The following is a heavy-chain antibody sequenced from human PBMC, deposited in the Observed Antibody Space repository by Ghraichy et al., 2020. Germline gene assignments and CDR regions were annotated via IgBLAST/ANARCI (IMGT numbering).Heavy chain of an antibody. CDR2: VSRGSLTI. CDR3: ARMTSYYMDV. CDR1: GFSFSNYS. Sequence: LTCAASGFSFSNYSMTWVRQAPGKGLEWVSFVSRGSLTIYYADSVKGRFTISRDNAKNSLYLQMNSLRAEDAAVYYCARMTSYYMDVWGKGTTVTVSS. V-gene: IGHV3-48*01. J-gene: IGHJ6*03.